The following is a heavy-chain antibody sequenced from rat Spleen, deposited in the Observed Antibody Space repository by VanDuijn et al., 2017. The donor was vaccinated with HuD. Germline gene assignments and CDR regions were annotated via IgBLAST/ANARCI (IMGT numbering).Heavy chain of an antibody. J-gene: IGHJ2*01. CDR2: ITNASGRT. CDR1: GFTFSHYG. V-gene: IGHV5-29*01. Sequence: EVQLVESGGDLVQPGRSLKLTCAASGFTFSHYGMAWVRQAPGRGLEWVASITNASGRTYYSDFVKGRFTISRDTAQNTLYLQMNSLRSEDTATYYCARLWDSWGQGVMVTVSS. CDR3: ARLWDS.